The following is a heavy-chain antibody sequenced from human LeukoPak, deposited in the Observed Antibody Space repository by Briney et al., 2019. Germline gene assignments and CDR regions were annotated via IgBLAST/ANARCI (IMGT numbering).Heavy chain of an antibody. J-gene: IGHJ4*02. CDR1: GFTFSRAW. D-gene: IGHD5-24*01. Sequence: GGALRLSCAASGFTFSRAWMSWVRQAPGKGLEWVANIKEDGSEDYYADSVKGRFAISKDNAKNSLYLQMNNLRAEDTAMYYCARDADGYEDWGQGTLVIVSS. CDR2: IKEDGSED. V-gene: IGHV3-7*01. CDR3: ARDADGYED.